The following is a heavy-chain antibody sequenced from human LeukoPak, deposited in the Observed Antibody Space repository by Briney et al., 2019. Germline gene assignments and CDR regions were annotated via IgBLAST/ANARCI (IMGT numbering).Heavy chain of an antibody. Sequence: GGSLRLSCAASGFTFSSYAMSWVRQAPGKGLEWVSAISGSGGSTYYADSVKGRFTISRDNSKNTLYLQMNSLRAEDTAVYYCARDWDWYYDSSGPPRGDYWGQGTLVTVSS. CDR2: ISGSGGST. CDR1: GFTFSSYA. CDR3: ARDWDWYYDSSGPPRGDY. V-gene: IGHV3-23*01. D-gene: IGHD3-22*01. J-gene: IGHJ4*02.